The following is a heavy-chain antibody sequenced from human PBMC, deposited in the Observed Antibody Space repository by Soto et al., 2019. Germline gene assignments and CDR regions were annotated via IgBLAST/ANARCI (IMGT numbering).Heavy chain of an antibody. D-gene: IGHD3-22*01. J-gene: IGHJ4*02. CDR1: GFTFSDYG. CDR3: AKVGGYFHSSGDPNY. Sequence: EVQLLESGGGLVQPGGSLRLSCAASGFTFSDYGMSWVRQAPGKGLEGVAVVSGSGGSTSYADSVKGRFTISRDNANNAVYLQMNSLRADDAAGYYCAKVGGYFHSSGDPNYWGQGALVTVSS. CDR2: VSGSGGST. V-gene: IGHV3-23*01.